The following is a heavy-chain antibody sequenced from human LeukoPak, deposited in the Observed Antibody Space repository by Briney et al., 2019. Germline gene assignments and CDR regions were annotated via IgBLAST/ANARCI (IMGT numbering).Heavy chain of an antibody. V-gene: IGHV4-39*06. CDR3: ARGLAHGGIANWFDP. Sequence: SETLSLICSVPGGSLNSFSHYWAWIRQPPGKGLEWIGCIFSSGSTYYNPSLQSRVTFSLDKSNNHFALKLTSLTAADAAVYYSARGLAHGGIANWFDPWGQGTLVTVSS. J-gene: IGHJ5*02. CDR2: IFSSGST. D-gene: IGHD2-21*01. CDR1: GGSLNSFSHY.